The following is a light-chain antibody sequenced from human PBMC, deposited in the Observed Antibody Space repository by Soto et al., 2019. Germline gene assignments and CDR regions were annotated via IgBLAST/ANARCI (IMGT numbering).Light chain of an antibody. V-gene: IGKV1-5*03. CDR2: KAS. CDR1: QSISSW. Sequence: DIQMTQFPSTLSASVGDRVTVTCRASQSISSWLAWYQQKPGKAPKVLIYKASILESGVPSRFSGRGSGTEFTLTISSLQPDDFATYYCQQYNNDLITFGQGTRLEIK. CDR3: QQYNNDLIT. J-gene: IGKJ5*01.